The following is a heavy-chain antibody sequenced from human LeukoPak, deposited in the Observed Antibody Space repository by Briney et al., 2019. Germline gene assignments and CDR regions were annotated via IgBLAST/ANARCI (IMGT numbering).Heavy chain of an antibody. V-gene: IGHV1-69*05. D-gene: IGHD5-18*01. Sequence: SVKVSCKASGGTFSSYAISWVRQAPGQGLEWMGGIIPIFCTANYAQKFQGRVTITTDESTSTAYMELSSLRSEDTAVYYCATPRGRGYSYGPRPFDYWGQGTLVTVSS. CDR2: IIPIFCTA. J-gene: IGHJ4*02. CDR3: ATPRGRGYSYGPRPFDY. CDR1: GGTFSSYA.